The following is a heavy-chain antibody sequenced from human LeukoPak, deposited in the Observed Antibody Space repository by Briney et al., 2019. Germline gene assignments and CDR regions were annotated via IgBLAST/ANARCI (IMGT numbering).Heavy chain of an antibody. D-gene: IGHD4-23*01. J-gene: IGHJ4*02. CDR3: ARGRPHGNDY. V-gene: IGHV3-74*01. Sequence: GGFLRLSCAASGFTFSSYWMNWVRQAPGKGLVWVSRIASDGSSTTYADSVKGRFSISRDNAKNTLYLQMNSLRVEDTAVYYCARGRPHGNDYWGQGTLVTVSS. CDR1: GFTFSSYW. CDR2: IASDGSST.